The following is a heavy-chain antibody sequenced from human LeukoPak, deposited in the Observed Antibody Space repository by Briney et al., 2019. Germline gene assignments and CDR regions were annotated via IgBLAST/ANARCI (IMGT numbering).Heavy chain of an antibody. D-gene: IGHD6-6*01. CDR3: ASNREQLVDYYYYMDV. CDR2: IIPIFGTA. CDR1: GGTFSSHA. Sequence: GASVKVSCKASGGTFSSHAISWVRQAPGQGLEWMGRIIPIFGTANYAQKFQGRVTITTDESTSTAYMELSSLRSEDTAVYYCASNREQLVDYYYYMDVWGKGTTVTVSS. V-gene: IGHV1-69*05. J-gene: IGHJ6*03.